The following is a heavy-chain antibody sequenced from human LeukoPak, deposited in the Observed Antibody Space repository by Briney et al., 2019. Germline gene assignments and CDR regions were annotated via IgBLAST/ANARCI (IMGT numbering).Heavy chain of an antibody. CDR1: GFTFSSYD. CDR3: AKDPAWEDIVVVPDY. J-gene: IGHJ4*02. CDR2: IIGSSGST. V-gene: IGHV3-23*01. D-gene: IGHD2-2*01. Sequence: GGSLRLSCAASGFTFSSYDLSWVGQDPGKGLEWASAIIGSSGSTYYADSVKGRFTMSRDNSKNTLYLQMNSLRAEDTAVYYCAKDPAWEDIVVVPDYWGQGTLVTVSS.